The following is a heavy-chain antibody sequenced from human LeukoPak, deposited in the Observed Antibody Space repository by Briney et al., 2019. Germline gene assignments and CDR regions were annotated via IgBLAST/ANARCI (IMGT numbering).Heavy chain of an antibody. CDR2: IIPIFGTA. J-gene: IGHJ4*02. CDR1: GGTFSSYV. CDR3: ARDCRYCTNGVHNYFDY. V-gene: IGHV1-69*13. D-gene: IGHD2-8*01. Sequence: SVKVSCKASGGTFSSYVISWVRQAPGQGLEWMGGIIPIFGTANYAQKFQGRVTITADESTSTAYMELSSLRSEDTAVYYCARDCRYCTNGVHNYFDYWGQGTLVTVSS.